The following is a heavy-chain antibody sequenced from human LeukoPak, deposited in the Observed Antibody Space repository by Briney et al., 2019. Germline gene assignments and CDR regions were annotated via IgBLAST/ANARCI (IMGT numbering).Heavy chain of an antibody. CDR2: ISSSSSYI. Sequence: GGSLRLSCAASGFTFSSYSMNWVRQAPGKGLEWVSSISSSSSYIYYADSVKGRFTISRDNAKNSPYLQMNSLRAEDTAVYYCAGTYGDYTTRDYYYYMDVWGKGTTVTVSS. J-gene: IGHJ6*03. V-gene: IGHV3-21*01. CDR3: AGTYGDYTTRDYYYYMDV. CDR1: GFTFSSYS. D-gene: IGHD4-17*01.